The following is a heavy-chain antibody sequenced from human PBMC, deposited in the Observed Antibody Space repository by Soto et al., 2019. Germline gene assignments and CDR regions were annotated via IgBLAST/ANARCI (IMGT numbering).Heavy chain of an antibody. J-gene: IGHJ5*02. D-gene: IGHD3-10*01. CDR3: AKDPVPPGDT. Sequence: ETLSLTCTVSGGSVSSGSYYWSWIRQPPGKGLEWVSAISGSGGSTYYADSVKGRFTISRDNSKNTLYLQMNSLRAEDTAVYYCAKDPVPPGDTWXQGTLVTVSS. CDR1: GGSVSSGSYY. V-gene: IGHV3-23*01. CDR2: ISGSGGST.